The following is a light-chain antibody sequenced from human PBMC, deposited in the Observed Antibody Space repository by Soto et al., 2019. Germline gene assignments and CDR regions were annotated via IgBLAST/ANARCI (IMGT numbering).Light chain of an antibody. J-gene: IGKJ3*01. CDR1: QSVSSY. V-gene: IGKV3-11*01. CDR3: QHRSNWRPGFIFT. CDR2: DAS. Sequence: EIVLTQSPATLSLSPGERATLSCRASQSVSSYLAWYQQKPGQAPRLLIYDASNRATGIPARFSGSGSGTDFTLTISSLEPEEFAVYYCQHRSNWRPGFIFTFGPGTKVDIK.